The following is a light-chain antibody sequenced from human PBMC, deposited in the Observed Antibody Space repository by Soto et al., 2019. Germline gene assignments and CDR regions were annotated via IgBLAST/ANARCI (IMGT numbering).Light chain of an antibody. Sequence: DIQMTQSPSSVSASVGDRVTITCRASQSISSSLAWYQQKPGTVPKLLIYAASSLQSGVPSRFSGSGAGTEFPLSITSLQPEDFGTYYCQQGDSFPFPFGQGTRLEIK. CDR2: AAS. CDR1: QSISSS. J-gene: IGKJ5*01. CDR3: QQGDSFPFP. V-gene: IGKV1-12*01.